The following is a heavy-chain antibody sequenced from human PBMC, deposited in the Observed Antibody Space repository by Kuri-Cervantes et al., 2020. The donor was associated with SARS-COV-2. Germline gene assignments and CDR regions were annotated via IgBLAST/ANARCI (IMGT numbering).Heavy chain of an antibody. D-gene: IGHD2-2*01. Sequence: GESLKISCAASGYTFIYSHMSWIRQAPGKGLEWVSYISSDSSHTNNAESVKGRSTISRDNSMNSLYLQMNSLRAEDTAVYYFARLVFVDAFDIWGQGTMVTVSS. CDR1: GYTFIYSH. CDR3: ARLVFVDAFDI. CDR2: ISSDSSHT. J-gene: IGHJ3*02. V-gene: IGHV3-11*06.